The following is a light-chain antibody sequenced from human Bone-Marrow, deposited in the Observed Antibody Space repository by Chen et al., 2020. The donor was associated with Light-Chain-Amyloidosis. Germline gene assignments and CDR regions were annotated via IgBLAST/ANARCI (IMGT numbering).Light chain of an antibody. Sequence: QSALTQPPSASGSPGQSVTISCTGTSSDVGGYNYVSWYQHHPGKAPKLMIYAVSKRPSGVPDRFSGSKSGRTASLTVSGLQAEDEADYYCSSYAGSNNLVFGRGTKLTVL. CDR1: SSDVGGYNY. J-gene: IGLJ3*02. V-gene: IGLV2-8*01. CDR3: SSYAGSNNLV. CDR2: AVS.